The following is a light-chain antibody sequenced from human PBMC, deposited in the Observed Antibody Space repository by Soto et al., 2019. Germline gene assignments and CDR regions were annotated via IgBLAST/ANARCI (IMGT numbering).Light chain of an antibody. Sequence: DIVLTQSPGTLSLSPGERAILSCRASQTVNNNYLAWYQQKPGQAPRLLIYGASTRATGIPGRFRGSGSGTEFTLTITSLQSEDFAVYFCQQYNNLPPDTFGQGTKLEIK. CDR3: QQYNNLPPDT. CDR2: GAS. CDR1: QTVNNNY. V-gene: IGKV3-15*01. J-gene: IGKJ2*01.